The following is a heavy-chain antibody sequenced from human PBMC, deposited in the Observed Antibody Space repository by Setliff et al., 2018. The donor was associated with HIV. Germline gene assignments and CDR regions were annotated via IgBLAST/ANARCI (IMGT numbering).Heavy chain of an antibody. V-gene: IGHV4-39*07. CDR2: MSHSGST. J-gene: IGHJ6*03. CDR3: ARETSNRYDFWSGYYYYYYYMDV. Sequence: SETLSLTCSVSGGSISSGTYYWGWIRLPPGKGLEWIGSMSHSGSTLYNPSLKSRVTISVDTSNNHFSLKLRSVTAADTAVYYCARETSNRYDFWSGYYYYYYYMDVWGKGTTVTVSS. D-gene: IGHD3-3*01. CDR1: GGSISSGTYY.